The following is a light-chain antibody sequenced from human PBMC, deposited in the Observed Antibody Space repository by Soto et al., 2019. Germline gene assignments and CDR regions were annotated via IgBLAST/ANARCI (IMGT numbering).Light chain of an antibody. CDR3: QQYGSSPLT. V-gene: IGKV3-20*01. CDR1: QSLTNSF. Sequence: FVLTQSPGTLSLSPGERATLSCRASQSLTNSFIAWYQQRPGQAPRLLIYDTSSRASGIPDRFSGSGSGTDFTLTISRLEPEDFAVYYCQQYGSSPLTFGGGTKV. J-gene: IGKJ4*01. CDR2: DTS.